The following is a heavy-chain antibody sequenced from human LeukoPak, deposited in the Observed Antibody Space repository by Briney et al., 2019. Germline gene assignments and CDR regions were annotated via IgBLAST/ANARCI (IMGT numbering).Heavy chain of an antibody. CDR1: GGSISSSSYY. J-gene: IGHJ6*03. V-gene: IGHV4-39*01. CDR3: AGTRTGYYYYMDV. D-gene: IGHD7-27*01. CDR2: IYYSGST. Sequence: PSETLSLTCTVSGGSISSSSYYWGWIRQPPGKGLEWIGSIYYSGSTYYNPSLKSRVTVSVDTSKNQFPLKLSSVTAADTAVYYCAGTRTGYYYYMDVWGKGTTVTVSS.